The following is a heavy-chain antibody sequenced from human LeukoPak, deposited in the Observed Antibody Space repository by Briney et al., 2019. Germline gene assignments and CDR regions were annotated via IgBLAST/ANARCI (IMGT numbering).Heavy chain of an antibody. J-gene: IGHJ4*02. CDR1: GFTFSSYA. D-gene: IGHD3-3*01. CDR2: IKHDGSEK. V-gene: IGHV3-7*01. CDR3: ATDRGWRTSGYYLYYFEY. Sequence: GRSLRLSCAASGFTFSSYAMHWVRQAPGKGLEWVASIKHDGSEKYYVDSVRGRFTISRDNTMNSLYLQMSSLRAEDTAVYYCATDRGWRTSGYYLYYFEYWGQGTLVTYSS.